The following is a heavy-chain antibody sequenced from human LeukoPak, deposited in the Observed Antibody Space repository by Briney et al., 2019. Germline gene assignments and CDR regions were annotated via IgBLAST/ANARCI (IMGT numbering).Heavy chain of an antibody. CDR1: GFSVSGNY. CDR2: IHTAGST. CDR3: ARGYCSGGSCSKFDY. V-gene: IGHV3-53*01. D-gene: IGHD2-15*01. J-gene: IGHJ4*02. Sequence: PGGSLRLSCAASGFSVSGNYMSWVRQAPGKGLEWVSFIHTAGSTFYADSVKGRFTISRDNSKDTLYLQMNSLRADDTAMYYCARGYCSGGSCSKFDYWGQGTLVTVSS.